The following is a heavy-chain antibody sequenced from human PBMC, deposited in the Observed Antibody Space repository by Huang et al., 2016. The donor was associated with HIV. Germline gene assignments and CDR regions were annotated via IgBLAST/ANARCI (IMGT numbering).Heavy chain of an antibody. CDR2: MNPNTGNT. V-gene: IGHV1-8*02. CDR1: GYTFTNYD. CDR3: ARSAYGDLDY. D-gene: IGHD4-17*01. J-gene: IGHJ4*02. Sequence: QVHLVQSGAEVKKPGASVKVSCKASGYTFTNYDINWVGQAPGRGLGWMGWMNPNTGNTGFAQSCQGRVTMTRKTSITTAYMELTSLTSEDTAVYYCARSAYGDLDYWGLGTLVSVSS.